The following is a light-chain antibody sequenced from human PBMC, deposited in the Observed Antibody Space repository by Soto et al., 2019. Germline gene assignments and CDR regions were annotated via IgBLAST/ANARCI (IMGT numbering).Light chain of an antibody. CDR1: SSNIGGTNY. CDR2: SNN. Sequence: QSVLTQPPSASGTPGQRVFISCSGSSSNIGGTNYAYWYQQLPGAAPKLLMHSNNLRPSGVPERISGSKSGTSASLAISGLRSEDEAVYYCASWDDRLGAVIFGGGTKFTV. CDR3: ASWDDRLGAVI. V-gene: IGLV1-47*02. J-gene: IGLJ2*01.